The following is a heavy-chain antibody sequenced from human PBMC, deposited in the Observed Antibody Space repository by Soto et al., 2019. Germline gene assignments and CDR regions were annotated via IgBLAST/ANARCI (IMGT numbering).Heavy chain of an antibody. D-gene: IGHD2-15*01. Sequence: GGSLRLSCAASGFTFSSYWMSWVRQAPGKGLEWVANIKQDGSEKYYVDSVKGRFTISSDNAKNSLYLQMNSLRAEDTAVYYCARGVGSLGGYYYYYGMDVWGQGTTVTVSS. V-gene: IGHV3-7*05. CDR3: ARGVGSLGGYYYYYGMDV. CDR1: GFTFSSYW. CDR2: IKQDGSEK. J-gene: IGHJ6*02.